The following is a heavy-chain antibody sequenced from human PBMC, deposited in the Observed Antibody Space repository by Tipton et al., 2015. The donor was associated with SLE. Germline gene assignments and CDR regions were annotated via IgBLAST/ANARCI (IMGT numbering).Heavy chain of an antibody. Sequence: TLSLTCAVYGGFFSGYYWSWIRQSPGKGLEWIGEINHRGRTSYNPSLKSRVTISVDTSKNHFSLKLSSVTAADTALYYCARGWSSGWPSYCCNGMDGWSQGSTVTVSS. J-gene: IGHJ6*02. CDR1: GGFFSGYY. CDR3: ARGWSSGWPSYCCNGMDG. V-gene: IGHV4-34*01. D-gene: IGHD6-19*01. CDR2: INHRGRT.